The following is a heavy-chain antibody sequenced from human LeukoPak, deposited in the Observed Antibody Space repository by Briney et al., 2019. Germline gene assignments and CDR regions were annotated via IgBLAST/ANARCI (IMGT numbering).Heavy chain of an antibody. J-gene: IGHJ4*02. Sequence: GGSLRLSCAASGFTFSSYWMSWVRQAPGKGLEWVANIKQDGSEKYYVDSVKGRFTISRDNAKNSLYLQMNSLRAEDTAVYYCARSQAVRSVVAGYWGQGTLVTVSP. V-gene: IGHV3-7*01. CDR1: GFTFSSYW. D-gene: IGHD2-15*01. CDR2: IKQDGSEK. CDR3: ARSQAVRSVVAGY.